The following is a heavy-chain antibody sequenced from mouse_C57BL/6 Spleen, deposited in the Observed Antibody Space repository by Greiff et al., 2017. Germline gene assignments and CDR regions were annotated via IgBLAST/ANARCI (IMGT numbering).Heavy chain of an antibody. Sequence: EVQLVESGPGLVKPSQSLSLTCSVTGYSITSGYYWNWIRQFPGNKLEWMGYISYDGSNNYNPSFKNRNSITRDTSKNQFFLKLNSVTTEDTATYYCARDPNWAYYLDYWGQGTTLTVSS. J-gene: IGHJ2*01. D-gene: IGHD4-1*02. CDR2: ISYDGSN. CDR3: ARDPNWAYYLDY. V-gene: IGHV3-6*01. CDR1: GYSITSGYY.